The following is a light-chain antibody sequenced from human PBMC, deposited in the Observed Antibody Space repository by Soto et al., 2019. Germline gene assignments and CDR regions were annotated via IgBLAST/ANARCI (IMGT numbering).Light chain of an antibody. CDR2: GAS. CDR1: QSVGTR. CDR3: QHYQSGHPIT. V-gene: IGKV3-20*01. Sequence: EILLTQSPDTLSLSPGERATLSCRAAQSVGTRLAWYQHKTGQAPRLLISGASSRATGIPDRFTGSGSETSFTISSSRLEPEDFALYSWQHYQSGHPITLGQGTLLESK. J-gene: IGKJ5*01.